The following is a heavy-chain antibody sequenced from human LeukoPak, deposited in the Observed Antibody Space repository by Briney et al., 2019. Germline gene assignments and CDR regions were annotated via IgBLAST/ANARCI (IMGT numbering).Heavy chain of an antibody. CDR3: ARGRGITFGGVTTLDY. CDR2: INHSGST. J-gene: IGHJ4*02. D-gene: IGHD3-16*01. CDR1: GGSFSGYY. V-gene: IGHV4-34*01. Sequence: SETLSLTCVVYGGSFSGYYWSWIRQPPGKGLEWIAEINHSGSTNYNPSLKSRVTISVDTSKNQFSLKLSSVTAADTAVYYCARGRGITFGGVTTLDYWGQGTLVTVSS.